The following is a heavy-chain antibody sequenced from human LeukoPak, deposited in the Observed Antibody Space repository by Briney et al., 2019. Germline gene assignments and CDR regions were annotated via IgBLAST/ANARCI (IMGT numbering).Heavy chain of an antibody. Sequence: ASVKVSCKASGYTFTSYDINWVRQATGQGLEWMGWMNPNSGNTGYAQKLQGRVTITRNTSISTAYMELSSLRSEDTAVYYCARGGRDGYNYGDYFDYWGQGTLVTVSS. J-gene: IGHJ4*02. CDR1: GYTFTSYD. CDR2: MNPNSGNT. D-gene: IGHD5-24*01. CDR3: ARGGRDGYNYGDYFDY. V-gene: IGHV1-8*03.